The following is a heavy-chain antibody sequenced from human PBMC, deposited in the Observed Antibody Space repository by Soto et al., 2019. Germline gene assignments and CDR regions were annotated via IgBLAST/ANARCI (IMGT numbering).Heavy chain of an antibody. J-gene: IGHJ6*02. CDR3: ARDLDWLLYYYYGMDV. D-gene: IGHD3-9*01. CDR1: GFTFSSYS. V-gene: IGHV3-48*02. CDR2: ISSSSSTI. Sequence: GGSLRLSCAASGFTFSSYSMNWVCQAPGKGLEWVSYISSSSSTIYYADSVKGRFTISRDNAKNSLYLQMNSLRDEDTAVYYCARDLDWLLYYYYGMDVWGQGTTVTVSS.